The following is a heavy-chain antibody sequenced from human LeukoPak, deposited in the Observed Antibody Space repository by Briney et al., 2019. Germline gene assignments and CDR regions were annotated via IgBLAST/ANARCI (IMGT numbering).Heavy chain of an antibody. J-gene: IGHJ4*02. Sequence: PGGSLRLSCAASGFTFSDYYMSWIRQAPGKGLEWVSYISSSGSTIYYADSVKGRFTISRDNAKNSLYLQMNSLRAEDTAVYYCAGWDRRRWLQNRPFDYWGQGTLVTVSS. D-gene: IGHD5-24*01. CDR1: GFTFSDYY. V-gene: IGHV3-11*04. CDR3: AGWDRRRWLQNRPFDY. CDR2: ISSSGSTI.